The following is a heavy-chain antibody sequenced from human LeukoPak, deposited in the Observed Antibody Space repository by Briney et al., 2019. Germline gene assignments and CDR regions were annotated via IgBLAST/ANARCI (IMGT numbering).Heavy chain of an antibody. J-gene: IGHJ5*01. CDR1: GYTFTDYY. CDR2: INPNTGDT. V-gene: IGHV1-2*02. Sequence: VASVKASCKASGYTFTDYYVHWVRQAPGQGLEWMGWINPNTGDTFYAQTFQGRVTMTRDTSMTTAFMELSRLRSDDTAMYYCARGGIAAADDSWGQGTLVTVSS. D-gene: IGHD6-13*01. CDR3: ARGGIAAADDS.